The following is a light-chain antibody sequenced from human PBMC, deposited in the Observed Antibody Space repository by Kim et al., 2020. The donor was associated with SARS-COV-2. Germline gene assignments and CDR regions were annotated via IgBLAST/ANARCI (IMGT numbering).Light chain of an antibody. J-gene: IGKJ3*01. V-gene: IGKV3-15*01. Sequence: EIVMTQSPAALSVSPGERATLSCRASQSVSNNLAWYLQKPGQAPRLLIYGASTRATGIPARFSGSGSGTEFTLTISSLQSEDFAVYYWQQYDNWPFTFGPGTKVDI. CDR1: QSVSNN. CDR2: GAS. CDR3: QQYDNWPFT.